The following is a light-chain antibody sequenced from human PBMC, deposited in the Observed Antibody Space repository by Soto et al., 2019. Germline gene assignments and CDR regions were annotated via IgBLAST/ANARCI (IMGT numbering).Light chain of an antibody. CDR2: DVS. CDR1: SSDVGGYNY. J-gene: IGLJ1*01. Sequence: QSALTQPASVSGSPGQSITISCTGTSSDVGGYNYVSWYQHHPGKAPKLMSFDVSNRPSGVSNRFSGSKSGNTASLTISGLQPEDEADYYCSSYTTSNTRQIVFGTGTKLTVL. V-gene: IGLV2-14*03. CDR3: SSYTTSNTRQIV.